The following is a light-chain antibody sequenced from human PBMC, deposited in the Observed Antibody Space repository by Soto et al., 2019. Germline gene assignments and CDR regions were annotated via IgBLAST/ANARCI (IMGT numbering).Light chain of an antibody. CDR3: QQSGSSPWT. CDR1: QSVSSNY. J-gene: IGKJ1*01. Sequence: EIVLTQSPGTLSLSAGDRATLSCRASQSVSSNYLAWYQQKPGQTPRLLIYGASSRATGIPDRFSGSGSGTDFTLTISSLEPEDFAVYYCQQSGSSPWTFGQGTEVEIK. V-gene: IGKV3-20*01. CDR2: GAS.